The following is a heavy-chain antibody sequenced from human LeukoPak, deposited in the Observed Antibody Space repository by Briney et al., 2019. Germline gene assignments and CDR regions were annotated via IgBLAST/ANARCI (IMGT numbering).Heavy chain of an antibody. J-gene: IGHJ3*02. Sequence: GGSLRLTCAASGFTFSSYSMNWVRQAPGKGLEWVSYISSSSSTIYYADSVKGRFTISRDNAKNSLFLQMNSLRAEDTAVYYCARAANYWGSIGDAFDIWGQGTMVTVSS. V-gene: IGHV3-48*01. D-gene: IGHD2-8*02. CDR2: ISSSSSTI. CDR1: GFTFSSYS. CDR3: ARAANYWGSIGDAFDI.